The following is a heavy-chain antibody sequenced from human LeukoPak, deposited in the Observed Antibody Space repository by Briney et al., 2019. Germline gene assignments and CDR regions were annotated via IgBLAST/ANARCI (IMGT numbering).Heavy chain of an antibody. CDR3: AREIWYYSQ. D-gene: IGHD6-13*01. CDR2: MFPNNGNT. J-gene: IGHJ4*02. Sequence: ASVKVSCKASGYTFTGSFIHWVRRAPGQGFEWMGWMFPNNGNTYYAQKFQGRVTMTRDTSINTAYLDLSGLKSDDTAVYYCAREIWYYSQWGQGTLVTVSS. V-gene: IGHV1-2*02. CDR1: GYTFTGSF.